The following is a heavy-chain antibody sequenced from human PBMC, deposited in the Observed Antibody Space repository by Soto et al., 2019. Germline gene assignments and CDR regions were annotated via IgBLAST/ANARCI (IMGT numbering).Heavy chain of an antibody. CDR1: GYTFTSYG. V-gene: IGHV1-18*01. D-gene: IGHD3-10*01. J-gene: IGHJ4*02. Sequence: QVQLVQSGAEVKKPGASVKVSCKASGYTFTSYGISWVRQAPGQGLEWMGWISAYNGNTNYAQKLQGRVTMTTDTTPSTAYMVLMRLGSADTAVYYHARGAWFEEPADYWGQGALVTVSS. CDR2: ISAYNGNT. CDR3: ARGAWFEEPADY.